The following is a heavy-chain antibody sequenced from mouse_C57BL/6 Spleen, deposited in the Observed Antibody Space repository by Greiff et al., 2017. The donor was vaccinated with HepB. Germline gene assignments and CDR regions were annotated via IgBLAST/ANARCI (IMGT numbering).Heavy chain of an antibody. CDR2: IYPSDSET. Sequence: QVQLQQPGAELVRPGSSVKLSCKASGYTFTSYWMDWVKQRPGQGLEWIGNIYPSDSETHYNQKFKDKATLTVDKSSSTAYMQLSSLTSEDSAVYYCARELRLGFAYWGQGTLVTVSA. J-gene: IGHJ3*01. D-gene: IGHD3-2*02. CDR1: GYTFTSYW. V-gene: IGHV1-61*01. CDR3: ARELRLGFAY.